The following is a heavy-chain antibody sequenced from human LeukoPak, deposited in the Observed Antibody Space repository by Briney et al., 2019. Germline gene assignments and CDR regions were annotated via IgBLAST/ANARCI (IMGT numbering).Heavy chain of an antibody. D-gene: IGHD4-17*01. Sequence: SETLSLTCTVSGGSIGSSTYYWGWIRQPPGKGLEWIGSIYYSGSTYSNPSLKSRVTIFVDTSKNQFSLKLSSVTATDTAVYYCARTYGDYDDAFDVWGQGTMVTVSS. J-gene: IGHJ3*01. V-gene: IGHV4-39*01. CDR3: ARTYGDYDDAFDV. CDR1: GGSIGSSTYY. CDR2: IYYSGST.